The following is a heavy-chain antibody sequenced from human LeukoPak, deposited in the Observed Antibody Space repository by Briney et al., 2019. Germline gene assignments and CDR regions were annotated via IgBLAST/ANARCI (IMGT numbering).Heavy chain of an antibody. Sequence: PGGSLRLFCAASGFTFSNYAMHWARQAPGKGLESLAFISHDRSNNCHADSVKGRFTISRDNSKNTLYLQMNSLTDEDTAVYYCARDLSGSYMSDYWGQGTLVTVSS. CDR3: ARDLSGSYMSDY. V-gene: IGHV3-30-3*01. CDR1: GFTFSNYA. J-gene: IGHJ4*02. D-gene: IGHD3-10*01. CDR2: ISHDRSNN.